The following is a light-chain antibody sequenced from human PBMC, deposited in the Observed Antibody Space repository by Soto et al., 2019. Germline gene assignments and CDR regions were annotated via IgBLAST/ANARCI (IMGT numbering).Light chain of an antibody. Sequence: EIQMTQSPSSLSASVEDRSISTCRASQSISNHLNWYQQKPGKAPKLLIFAASSLQSGVPSRFSGSRSGPDFTLTISSLQPEDFATYYCQKSYSSPPTFGKGNKVDI. CDR1: QSISNH. CDR2: AAS. V-gene: IGKV1-39*01. CDR3: QKSYSSPPT. J-gene: IGKJ1*01.